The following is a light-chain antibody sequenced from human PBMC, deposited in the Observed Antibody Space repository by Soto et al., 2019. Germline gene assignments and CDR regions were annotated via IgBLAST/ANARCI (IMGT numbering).Light chain of an antibody. Sequence: EIVLTQSPGTLSLSPGERATLSCRASQSVSSSYLAWYQQKPGQAPRHLIYGASSRATGIPDRFSGSGSGTDFTLTISRLEPADFAVYYCQQYGSSPLTFGGGTKVEIK. CDR2: GAS. V-gene: IGKV3-20*01. J-gene: IGKJ4*01. CDR3: QQYGSSPLT. CDR1: QSVSSSY.